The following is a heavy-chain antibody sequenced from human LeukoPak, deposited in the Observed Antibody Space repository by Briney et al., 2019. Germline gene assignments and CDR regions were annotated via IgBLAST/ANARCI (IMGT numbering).Heavy chain of an antibody. V-gene: IGHV3-23*01. Sequence: GGSLRLSCATSGFTFSNYAMSWVRQAPGKGLEWVSIISDSAVGTYYTDSVKGRFTITRDNSKNTLYLQMNSLRAEDTAVYYCARDSLWFGDYYYGMDVWGQGTTVTVSS. CDR1: GFTFSNYA. D-gene: IGHD3-10*01. CDR2: ISDSAVGT. CDR3: ARDSLWFGDYYYGMDV. J-gene: IGHJ6*02.